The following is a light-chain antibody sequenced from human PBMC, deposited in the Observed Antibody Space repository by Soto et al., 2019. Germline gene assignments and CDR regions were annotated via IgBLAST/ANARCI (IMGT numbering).Light chain of an antibody. CDR1: QTVSTSY. CDR3: HQYGSSPFT. J-gene: IGKJ4*01. CDR2: ATS. V-gene: IGKV3-20*01. Sequence: EIVLTQSPGTLSLSPGERATLSCRASQTVSTSYFAWYQQKPGQAPRLLIYATSNTATGIPDRFSGSGSGTDFSLTITRLEPEDFGVYYCHQYGSSPFTFGGGTKVEIK.